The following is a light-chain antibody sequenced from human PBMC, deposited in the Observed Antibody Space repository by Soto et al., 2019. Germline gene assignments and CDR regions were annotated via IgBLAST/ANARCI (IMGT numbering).Light chain of an antibody. CDR3: QQRYSWLRA. J-gene: IGKJ1*01. CDR1: QTGSSS. CDR2: SGD. V-gene: IGKV3-15*01. Sequence: VGTESPDTLALSPGETSTLSCMASQTGSSSVAWYQPKPGQSPRLVVYSGDKRAPGIPPRFSGRGSGTDLTLTISSLESDDFAIYYCQQRYSWLRAFGPGTKVDI.